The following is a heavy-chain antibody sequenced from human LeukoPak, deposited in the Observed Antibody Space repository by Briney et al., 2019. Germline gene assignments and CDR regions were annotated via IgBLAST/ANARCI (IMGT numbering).Heavy chain of an antibody. Sequence: ASVKVSCKASGYTFTGYYMHWVQQAPGQGLEWMGWINPNSGGTNYAQKFQGWVTMTRDTSISTAYMELSRLRSDDTAVYYCARGSTVAGDYYYGMDVWGQGTTVTVSS. V-gene: IGHV1-2*04. CDR2: INPNSGGT. CDR3: ARGSTVAGDYYYGMDV. J-gene: IGHJ6*02. CDR1: GYTFTGYY. D-gene: IGHD6-19*01.